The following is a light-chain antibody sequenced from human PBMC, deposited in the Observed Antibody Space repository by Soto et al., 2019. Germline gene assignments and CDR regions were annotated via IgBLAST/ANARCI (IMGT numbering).Light chain of an antibody. Sequence: DIQMTQSPSSLSASLGDRVTITCRASQTISTYLNWYQQRPGKAPKLLIYDASRLQNAVPSRFSGSGSGTDFTLTITSLQPEDFATYYCQHSYSTPRTFGGGTRAESK. V-gene: IGKV1-39*01. CDR3: QHSYSTPRT. CDR2: DAS. CDR1: QTISTY. J-gene: IGKJ4*01.